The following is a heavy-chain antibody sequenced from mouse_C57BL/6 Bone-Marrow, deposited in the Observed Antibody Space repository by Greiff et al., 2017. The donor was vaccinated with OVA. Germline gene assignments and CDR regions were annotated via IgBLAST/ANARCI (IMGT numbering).Heavy chain of an antibody. J-gene: IGHJ3*01. CDR1: GYTFTSYW. Sequence: QVQLQQPGAELVMPGASVKLSCKASGYTFTSYWMHWVKQRPGQGLEWIGEIDPSDSYTNYNQKFKGKSTLTVDKSSSTAYMQLSSLTSEDSAVYYCAREGDYGRSHWGQGTLVTVSA. CDR3: AREGDYGRSH. D-gene: IGHD1-1*01. CDR2: IDPSDSYT. V-gene: IGHV1-69*01.